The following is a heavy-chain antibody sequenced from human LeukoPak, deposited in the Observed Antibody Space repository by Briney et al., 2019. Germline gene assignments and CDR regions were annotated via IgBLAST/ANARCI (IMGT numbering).Heavy chain of an antibody. CDR1: GGSISSYY. CDR3: ARDTGYSSSWYFAWYFDL. Sequence: PSETLSLTCTVSGGSISSYYWSWIRQPPGKGLEWIGYIYYSGSTNYNPSLKSRVTISVDTSKNQFSLKLSSVTAADTAVYYCARDTGYSSSWYFAWYFDLWGRGTLVTVSS. J-gene: IGHJ2*01. CDR2: IYYSGST. D-gene: IGHD6-13*01. V-gene: IGHV4-59*12.